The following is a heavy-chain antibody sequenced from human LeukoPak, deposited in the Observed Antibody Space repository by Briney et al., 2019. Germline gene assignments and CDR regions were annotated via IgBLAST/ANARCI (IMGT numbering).Heavy chain of an antibody. CDR3: AKSATGMAARGVDY. D-gene: IGHD6-6*01. CDR1: GFTFSSYG. J-gene: IGHJ4*02. V-gene: IGHV3-23*01. CDR2: ISASGGST. Sequence: GESLRLSCAASGFTFSSYGMTWVRQAPGKGLEWASVISASGGSTFYADSVKGRFTISSDNSKNTLYLQMNSLRAEDTAVYYCAKSATGMAARGVDYWGQGTLVTVSS.